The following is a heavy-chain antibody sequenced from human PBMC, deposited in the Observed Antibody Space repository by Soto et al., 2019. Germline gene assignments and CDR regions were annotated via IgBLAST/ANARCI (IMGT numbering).Heavy chain of an antibody. J-gene: IGHJ4*02. CDR3: ARGRYGYY. CDR1: GYTFTSYG. V-gene: IGHV1-18*01. D-gene: IGHD1-1*01. CDR2: ISAHNGNT. Sequence: QVHLVQSGAEVKKPGASVKVSCKASGYTFTSYGITWVRQAPGQGLEWMGWISAHNGNTDYAQKLQGRVIVTRDTSASTAYRELRSLICDDTGVYYCARGRYGYYWCQGAMVTVSS.